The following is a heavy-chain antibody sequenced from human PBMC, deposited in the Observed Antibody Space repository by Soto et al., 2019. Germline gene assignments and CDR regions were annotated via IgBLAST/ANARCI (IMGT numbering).Heavy chain of an antibody. CDR3: AKGRAARPPLGWHYFDY. D-gene: IGHD6-6*01. Sequence: EVQLLESGGGLVQPGGSLRLSCAASGLTFRSYAMSWVRQATGRGLEWVSAISGSGVSTDYADSVRGRFTITRDNSKTPLYLQMNGLRAEDTAVYYCAKGRAARPPLGWHYFDYWGQGTLVTVSS. V-gene: IGHV3-23*01. CDR1: GLTFRSYA. CDR2: ISGSGVST. J-gene: IGHJ4*02.